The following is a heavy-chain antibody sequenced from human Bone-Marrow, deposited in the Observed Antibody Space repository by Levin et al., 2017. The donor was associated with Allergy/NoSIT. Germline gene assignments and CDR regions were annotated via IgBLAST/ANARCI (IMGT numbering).Heavy chain of an antibody. CDR3: ARNGAWSFEF. Sequence: GESLKVSCAASGVSLRSFGMHWVRQAPGKGLEWVANINRDGGDGYYVDSVKGRFTISRDNARNSLDLQMNSLRVEDTAVYYCARNGAWSFEFWRQGTLVTVSS. CDR1: GVSLRSFG. V-gene: IGHV3-7*02. D-gene: IGHD2-8*01. CDR2: INRDGGDG. J-gene: IGHJ4*02.